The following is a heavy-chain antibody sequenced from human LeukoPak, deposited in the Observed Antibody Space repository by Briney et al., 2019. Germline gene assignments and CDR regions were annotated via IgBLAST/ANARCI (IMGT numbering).Heavy chain of an antibody. CDR1: GFTFSSYA. CDR2: ISYDGSNK. V-gene: IGHV3-30*04. D-gene: IGHD6-19*01. Sequence: GGSLRLSCAASGFTFSSYAMHWVRQAPGKGLEWVAVISYDGSNKYYADSVKGRFTISRDNSKNTLYLQMNSLRAEDTAVYYCARDPGGGFEQWLALDYWGQGTLVTVSS. J-gene: IGHJ4*02. CDR3: ARDPGGGFEQWLALDY.